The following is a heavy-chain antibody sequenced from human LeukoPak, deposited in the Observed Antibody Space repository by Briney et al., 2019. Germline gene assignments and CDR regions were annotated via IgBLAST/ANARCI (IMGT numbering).Heavy chain of an antibody. D-gene: IGHD5-18*01. Sequence: PGGSLRLSRAASGFTVSNNYMSRVRQAPGKGLEWGSIFYSGGSTYYADSVKGRFTISRDISKNALFLQMNSLRAEDTAVYYCARGYSYGYFDYWGQGTLVTVSS. CDR3: ARGYSYGYFDY. J-gene: IGHJ4*02. CDR2: FYSGGST. CDR1: GFTVSNNY. V-gene: IGHV3-53*01.